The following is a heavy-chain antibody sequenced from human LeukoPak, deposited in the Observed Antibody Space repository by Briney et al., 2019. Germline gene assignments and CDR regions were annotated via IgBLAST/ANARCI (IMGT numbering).Heavy chain of an antibody. D-gene: IGHD3-16*01. V-gene: IGHV1-8*01. CDR1: GYTFTSYD. Sequence: ASVKVSCKASGYTFTSYDINWVRQATGQGLEWMGGMNPNSGNTGYAQKFQGRVTMTRNTSISTAYMELSSLRSEDTAVYYCARGLRGTGRNYYYYMDVWGKGTTVTVSS. CDR3: ARGLRGTGRNYYYYMDV. J-gene: IGHJ6*03. CDR2: MNPNSGNT.